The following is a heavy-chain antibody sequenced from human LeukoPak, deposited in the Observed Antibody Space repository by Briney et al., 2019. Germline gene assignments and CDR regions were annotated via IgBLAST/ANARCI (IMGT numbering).Heavy chain of an antibody. CDR1: GFTFSSYG. Sequence: PGGSLRLSCAASGFTFSSYGMHWVRQAAGKGLEWVAVISYDGSNKYYADSVKGRFTISRDNSKNTLYLQMNSLRAEDTAVYYCAKDREQWLDGFDYWGQGTLVTVSS. D-gene: IGHD6-19*01. J-gene: IGHJ4*02. V-gene: IGHV3-30*18. CDR3: AKDREQWLDGFDY. CDR2: ISYDGSNK.